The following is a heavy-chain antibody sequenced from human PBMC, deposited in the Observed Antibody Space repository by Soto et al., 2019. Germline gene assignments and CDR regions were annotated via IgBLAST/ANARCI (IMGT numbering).Heavy chain of an antibody. CDR3: ARAGGSSWSLDY. CDR1: GFTFSTSG. Sequence: QVQLVESGGGVVQPGRSLRLSCAASGFTFSTSGMHWVRQAPGKGLEWVASIWYAGSNKYYADSVKGRFTIARDNSKNTLYLQMNSLRVEDTALYYCARAGGSSWSLDYWGQGTLVTVSS. D-gene: IGHD6-13*01. V-gene: IGHV3-33*01. J-gene: IGHJ4*02. CDR2: IWYAGSNK.